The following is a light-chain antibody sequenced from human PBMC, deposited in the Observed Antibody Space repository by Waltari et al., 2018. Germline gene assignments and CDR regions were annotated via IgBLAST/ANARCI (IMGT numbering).Light chain of an antibody. Sequence: TVITQSPVALSVSPGERVTLSCRASQSVSSNLAWYQQKPGQAPRLLIYGVSTRATGIPARFSGSGSGTEFTLTISSLQSEDFAVYYCQQYNDWPPVTFGGGTKVEIK. CDR1: QSVSSN. CDR3: QQYNDWPPVT. CDR2: GVS. V-gene: IGKV3-15*01. J-gene: IGKJ4*01.